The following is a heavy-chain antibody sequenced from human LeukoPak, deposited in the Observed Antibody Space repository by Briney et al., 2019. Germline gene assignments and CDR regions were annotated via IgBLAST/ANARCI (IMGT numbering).Heavy chain of an antibody. D-gene: IGHD3-10*01. V-gene: IGHV3-9*01. CDR3: VKSRGLSLPMSRYFDY. J-gene: IGHJ4*02. CDR2: ISWNSGSI. Sequence: PGGSLRLSCAASGFTFDDYAMHWVRQAPGKGLEWVSGISWNSGSIGYADSVEGRFTISRDNAKNSLYLQMNSLRAEDTAVYYCVKSRGLSLPMSRYFDYWGQGTLVTVSS. CDR1: GFTFDDYA.